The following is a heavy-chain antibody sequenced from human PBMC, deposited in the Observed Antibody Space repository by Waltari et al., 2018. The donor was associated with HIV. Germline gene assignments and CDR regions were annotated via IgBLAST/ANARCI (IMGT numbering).Heavy chain of an antibody. J-gene: IGHJ6*02. V-gene: IGHV3-23*01. Sequence: EVQLLESGGGLVQPGGSLRLSCAASGFTFSTNALSWVRQAPGKGLGGVSSISGSGSSTYYADSIEGRFTISRDNSKNKLYLQMNSLRAEDTAAYYCAKVPQYISSSIYYYGMDVWGQGTTVTVSS. CDR1: GFTFSTNA. D-gene: IGHD6-6*01. CDR3: AKVPQYISSSIYYYGMDV. CDR2: ISGSGSST.